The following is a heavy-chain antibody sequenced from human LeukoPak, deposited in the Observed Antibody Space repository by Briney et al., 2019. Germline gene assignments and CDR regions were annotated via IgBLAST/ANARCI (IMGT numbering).Heavy chain of an antibody. D-gene: IGHD3-10*01. J-gene: IGHJ4*02. CDR2: ISSSGSTI. CDR1: GFTFSSYE. V-gene: IGHV3-48*03. CDR3: ASAYYGSGSYHFSFDY. Sequence: PGGSLRLSCAASGFTFSSYEMNWVRQAPGKGLEWVSYISSSGSTIYYADSVKGRFTISRDNAKNSLYLQMNSLRAEDTAVYYCASAYYGSGSYHFSFDYWGQGTLVTVSS.